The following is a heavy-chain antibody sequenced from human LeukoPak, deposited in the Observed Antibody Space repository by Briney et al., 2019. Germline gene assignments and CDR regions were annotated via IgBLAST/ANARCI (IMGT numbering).Heavy chain of an antibody. CDR3: ARDFGPVRAFDI. CDR1: GGSFSGYY. J-gene: IGHJ3*02. Sequence: SETLSLTCAVYGGSFSGYYWSWIRQPPGKGLEWIGEINHSGSTNYNPSLKSRVTISVDTSKNQFSLKLSSVTAADTAVYYCARDFGPVRAFDIWGQGTMVTVSS. V-gene: IGHV4-34*09. CDR2: INHSGST. D-gene: IGHD3/OR15-3a*01.